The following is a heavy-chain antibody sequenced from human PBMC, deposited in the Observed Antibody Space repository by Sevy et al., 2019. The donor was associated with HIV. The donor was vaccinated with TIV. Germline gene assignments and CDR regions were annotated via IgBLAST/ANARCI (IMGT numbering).Heavy chain of an antibody. J-gene: IGHJ6*02. V-gene: IGHV3-7*01. D-gene: IGHD2-15*01. Sequence: GGSLRLSCAASGFTFNMYWMTWVRQAPGKGLEWVANIKEDGSERNYLDSVKGRFTISRENVKESLYRQIKSLRAEDTAVYYCAGHCSGGSCYSLLPHYYYGMDVWGQGTTVTVSS. CDR3: AGHCSGGSCYSLLPHYYYGMDV. CDR2: IKEDGSER. CDR1: GFTFNMYW.